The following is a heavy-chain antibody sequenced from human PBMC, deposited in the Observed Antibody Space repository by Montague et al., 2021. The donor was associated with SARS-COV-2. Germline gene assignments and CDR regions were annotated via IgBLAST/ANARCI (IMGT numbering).Heavy chain of an antibody. CDR1: AGSISSNY. CDR3: ARDCYDYGSGSYQRWFDP. D-gene: IGHD3-10*01. J-gene: IGHJ5*02. CDR2: IYHGGST. V-gene: IGHV4-59*12. Sequence: SETLSLTCTVSAGSISSNYFNWIRQPPGKGLEWIGYIYHGGSTDTNYXPSLKSRVTISVDTSKSQFTLSLISVTAADTAVYYCARDCYDYGSGSYQRWFDPWGQGTLVTVSS.